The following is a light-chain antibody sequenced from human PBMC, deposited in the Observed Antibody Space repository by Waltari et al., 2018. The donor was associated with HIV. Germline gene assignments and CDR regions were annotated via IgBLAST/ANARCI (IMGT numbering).Light chain of an antibody. CDR2: AAS. Sequence: ETVMTQSPGTLSASPGETVTLSCTASQSIDDKLAWYQQTPGQSPRLLIYAASTGATSVPGRFSGSGSGTQFTLTISNLQSEDSAVYYCQQYKNWPPLTFGQGTKVEIK. CDR3: QQYKNWPPLT. J-gene: IGKJ1*01. CDR1: QSIDDK. V-gene: IGKV3-15*01.